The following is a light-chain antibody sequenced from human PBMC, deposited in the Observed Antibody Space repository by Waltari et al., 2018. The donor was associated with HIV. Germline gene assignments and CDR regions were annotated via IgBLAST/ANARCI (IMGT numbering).Light chain of an antibody. CDR3: QQVNP. CDR2: AAS. V-gene: IGKV1-9*01. J-gene: IGKJ2*01. CDR1: QGISSY. Sequence: DIQLTQSPSFLSASVGDRVTITCRAGQGISSYLAWYQQKPGKAPKVLIYAASTLQSGVPSRLSGSGSGTEFPLTISSLQPEDFATYSCQQVNPFGQGTKLEIK.